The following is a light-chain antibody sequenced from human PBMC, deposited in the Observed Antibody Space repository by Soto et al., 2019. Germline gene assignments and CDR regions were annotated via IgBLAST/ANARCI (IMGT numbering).Light chain of an antibody. CDR1: QSISRY. V-gene: IGKV1-39*01. Sequence: DLQMTQSPSSLSASIGDRVTITCRASQSISRYLNWYQQKPGKAPKFLIYAASSLQSGVPSRFSGGGFGTDFSLTISSLEPEDFAVYYCQQRSNWPPNTFGQGTRLEI. CDR2: AAS. J-gene: IGKJ5*01. CDR3: QQRSNWPPNT.